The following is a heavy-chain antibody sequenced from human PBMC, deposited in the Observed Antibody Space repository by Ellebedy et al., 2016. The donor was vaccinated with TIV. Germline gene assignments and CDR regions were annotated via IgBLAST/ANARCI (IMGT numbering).Heavy chain of an antibody. V-gene: IGHV3-33*01. D-gene: IGHD1-26*01. J-gene: IGHJ6*02. CDR3: ARDGGSYRGPYYYGMDV. CDR2: IWYDGSNK. CDR1: GFTFSSYG. Sequence: GGSLRLXXAASGFTFSSYGMHWVRQAPGKGLEWVAVIWYDGSNKYYADSVKGRFTISRDNSKNTLYLQMNSLRAEDTAVYYCARDGGSYRGPYYYGMDVWGQGTTVTVSS.